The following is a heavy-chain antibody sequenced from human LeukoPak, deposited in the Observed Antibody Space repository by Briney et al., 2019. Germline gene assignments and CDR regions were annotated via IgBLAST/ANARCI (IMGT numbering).Heavy chain of an antibody. D-gene: IGHD3-22*01. V-gene: IGHV4-59*08. CDR2: IYYSGST. CDR3: ARGGDDDYYDSSDYYPYYFDY. CDR1: GGSISSYY. Sequence: SETLSLTCTVSGGSISSYYWSWIRQPPGKGLEWIGYIYYSGSTNYNPSLKSRVTISVDTSKNQFSLKLSSVTAADAAVYYCARGGDDDYYDSSDYYPYYFDYWGQGTLVTVSS. J-gene: IGHJ4*02.